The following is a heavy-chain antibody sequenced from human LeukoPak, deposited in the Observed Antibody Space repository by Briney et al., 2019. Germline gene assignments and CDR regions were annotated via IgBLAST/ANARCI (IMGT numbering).Heavy chain of an antibody. CDR1: GYTLTELS. D-gene: IGHD4-17*01. CDR2: FDPEDGET. J-gene: IGHJ4*02. Sequence: GASVKVSRKVSGYTLTELSMHWVRQAPGKGLERMGGFDPEDGETIYAQKFQGRVTMTEDTSTDTAYMELSSLRSEDTAVYYCATKDYGDYERDFGYWGQGTLVTVSS. CDR3: ATKDYGDYERDFGY. V-gene: IGHV1-24*01.